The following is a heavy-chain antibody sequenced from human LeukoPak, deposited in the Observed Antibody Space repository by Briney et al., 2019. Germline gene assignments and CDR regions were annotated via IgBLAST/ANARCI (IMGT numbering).Heavy chain of an antibody. V-gene: IGHV4-4*07. CDR3: ASASRYCSSTSCGLDY. CDR1: GGSISSYY. CDR2: IYTSGST. D-gene: IGHD2-2*01. Sequence: SETLSLTCTVSGGSISSYYWSWIRQPAGKGLEWIGRIYTSGSTNYNPSLKSRVTMSVDTSKNQFSLKLSSVTAADTAVYYCASASRYCSSTSCGLDYWGQGTLVTVSS. J-gene: IGHJ4*02.